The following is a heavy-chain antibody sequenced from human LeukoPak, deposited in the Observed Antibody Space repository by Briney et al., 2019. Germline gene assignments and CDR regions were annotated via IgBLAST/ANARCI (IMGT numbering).Heavy chain of an antibody. J-gene: IGHJ4*02. CDR3: ARDPVEWELLLDY. CDR2: MNIDGSEK. CDR1: GFTFSSYW. V-gene: IGHV3-7*01. Sequence: PGGSLRLSCAASGFTFSSYWMGWVRQALGKRLEWVANMNIDGSEKYYADSAKGRFTISRDNARNSVYLQMNSLRVEDTAVYYCARDPVEWELLLDYWGQGTLVAVSS. D-gene: IGHD1-26*01.